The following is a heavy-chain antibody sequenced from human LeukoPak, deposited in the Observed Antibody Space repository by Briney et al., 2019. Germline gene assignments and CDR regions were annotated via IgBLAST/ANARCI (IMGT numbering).Heavy chain of an antibody. D-gene: IGHD3-22*01. CDR2: ISNDGNNK. J-gene: IGHJ4*02. CDR1: GFTFSSYA. Sequence: GGSLRLSCAASGFTFSSYAMHWVRQAPGKGLEWVAVISNDGNNKYYADSVKGRFTMSRDNSKNTVYLQMNSLRAEDTAMYYCAKVNYYDSSGFLDYWGQGTLVTVSS. V-gene: IGHV3-30*04. CDR3: AKVNYYDSSGFLDY.